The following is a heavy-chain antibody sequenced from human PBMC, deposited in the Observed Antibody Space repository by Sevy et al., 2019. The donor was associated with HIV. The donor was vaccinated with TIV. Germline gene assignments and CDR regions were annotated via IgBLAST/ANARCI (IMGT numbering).Heavy chain of an antibody. D-gene: IGHD3-10*01. J-gene: IGHJ4*02. CDR3: ARDNLLPVMVSMVQGALSYYFDY. CDR2: VWYDGINK. V-gene: IGHV3-33*01. Sequence: GGSLRLSCTASGFTFSDYGMHWVRQAPGKGLEWVAVVWYDGINKYYGDSVKGRFTISRDNSKNTLYLQMNSLRAEDTAVYYCARDNLLPVMVSMVQGALSYYFDYWGQGTLVTVSS. CDR1: GFTFSDYG.